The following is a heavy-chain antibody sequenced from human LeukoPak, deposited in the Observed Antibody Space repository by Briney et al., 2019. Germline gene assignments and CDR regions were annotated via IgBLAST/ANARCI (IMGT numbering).Heavy chain of an antibody. D-gene: IGHD6-6*01. CDR1: GGSISSSSYY. Sequence: PSETLSLTCTVSGGSISSSSYYWGGIRQPPGKGLEWIGSIYYSGSTYYNPSLKSRVTISVDTSKNQFSLKLSSVTAADTAVYYCARTGTAARSFDYWGQGTLVTVSS. CDR2: IYYSGST. V-gene: IGHV4-39*01. CDR3: ARTGTAARSFDY. J-gene: IGHJ4*02.